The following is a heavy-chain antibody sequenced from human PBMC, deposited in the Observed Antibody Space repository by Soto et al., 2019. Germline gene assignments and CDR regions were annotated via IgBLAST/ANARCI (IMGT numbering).Heavy chain of an antibody. CDR1: GFTFSSYA. Sequence: GVSLSLSCAASGFTFSSYAMSWVRQAPGKGLDWVSAISGSGGSTYYADSVKGRFTISRDNSKNTLYLQMNSLRAEDTAVYYCAKEAVLMVYAKGLTNWFDPWGQGTLVTVSS. V-gene: IGHV3-23*01. D-gene: IGHD2-8*01. CDR3: AKEAVLMVYAKGLTNWFDP. CDR2: ISGSGGST. J-gene: IGHJ5*02.